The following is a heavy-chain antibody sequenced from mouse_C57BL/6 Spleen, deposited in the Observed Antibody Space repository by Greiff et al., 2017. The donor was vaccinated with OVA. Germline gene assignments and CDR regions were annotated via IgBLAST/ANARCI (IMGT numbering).Heavy chain of an antibody. J-gene: IGHJ4*01. CDR3: ARSSHYDYDGDYYAMDY. D-gene: IGHD2-4*01. CDR1: GFTFTDYY. V-gene: IGHV7-3*01. Sequence: EVHLVESGGGLVQPGGSLSLSCAASGFTFTDYYMSWVRQPPGKALEWLGFIRNKANGYTTEYSASVKGRFTISRDNSQSILYLQMNALRAEDSATYYCARSSHYDYDGDYYAMDYWGQGTSVTVSS. CDR2: IRNKANGYTT.